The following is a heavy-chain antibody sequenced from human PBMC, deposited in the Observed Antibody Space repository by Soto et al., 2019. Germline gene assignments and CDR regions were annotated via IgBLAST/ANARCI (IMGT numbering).Heavy chain of an antibody. CDR3: ASHSYDYVWGSYRETDAFDI. CDR1: GFTFTSSA. Sequence: ASVKVSCKASGFTFTSSAVQWVRQARGQGLEWMGIINPSGGSTSYAQKFQGRVTMTRDTSTSTVYMELSSLRSEDTAVYYCASHSYDYVWGSYRETDAFDIWGQGTMVTVSS. D-gene: IGHD3-16*02. V-gene: IGHV1-46*01. CDR2: INPSGGST. J-gene: IGHJ3*02.